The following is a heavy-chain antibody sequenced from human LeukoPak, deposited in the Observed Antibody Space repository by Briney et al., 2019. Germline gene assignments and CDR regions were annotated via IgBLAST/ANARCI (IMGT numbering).Heavy chain of an antibody. J-gene: IGHJ4*02. Sequence: SETLSLTCTVSGGSISSGSYYWSWIRQPAGKGLEWIGRIYTSGSTNYNPSLKSRVTISLDTSKNQFSLRLSSVTAADTAVYYCARGAWYNWNDPFDYWGQGTLVTVSS. D-gene: IGHD1-1*01. V-gene: IGHV4-61*02. CDR2: IYTSGST. CDR3: ARGAWYNWNDPFDY. CDR1: GGSISSGSYY.